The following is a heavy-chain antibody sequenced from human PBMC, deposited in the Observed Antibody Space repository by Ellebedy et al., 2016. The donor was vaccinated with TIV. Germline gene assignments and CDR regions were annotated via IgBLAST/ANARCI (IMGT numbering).Heavy chain of an antibody. CDR1: GFTFSSYG. Sequence: GGSLRLXXAASGFTFSSYGMHWVRQAPGKGLEWVAVISYDGSNKYYADSVKGRFTISRDNSKNTLYLQMNSLRAEDTAVYYCAKDGSRDGYTDYGMDVWGQGTTVTVSS. J-gene: IGHJ6*02. V-gene: IGHV3-30*18. CDR3: AKDGSRDGYTDYGMDV. CDR2: ISYDGSNK. D-gene: IGHD5-24*01.